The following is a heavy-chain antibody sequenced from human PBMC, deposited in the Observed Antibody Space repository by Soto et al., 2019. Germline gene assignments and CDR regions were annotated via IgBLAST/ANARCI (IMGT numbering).Heavy chain of an antibody. CDR1: GFIFTTYG. D-gene: IGHD6-19*01. CDR3: ARDRRADTPFFDY. Sequence: PGGSLRLSCVASGFIFTTYGMHWVRQAPGKGLEWVAGTSYDGSNKYYADSVKGRFTISRDNSRYTLYLEMNSLRAEDTAVYYCARDRRADTPFFDYWGQGTLVTVSS. CDR2: TSYDGSNK. V-gene: IGHV3-30*03. J-gene: IGHJ4*02.